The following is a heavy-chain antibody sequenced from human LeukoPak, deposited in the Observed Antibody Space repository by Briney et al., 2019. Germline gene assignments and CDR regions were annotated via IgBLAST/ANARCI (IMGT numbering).Heavy chain of an antibody. CDR2: ISGSGGST. D-gene: IGHD3-22*01. CDR1: GFTFSSYA. CDR3: AKAGSGYYYIYYFDY. Sequence: GGSLRLSCAASGFTFSSYAMSWVRQAPGKGLEWVSAISGSGGSTYYADSVKGRFTISRDNSKNTLYLQMNSLRAEDTAVYYCAKAGSGYYYIYYFDYWGQGTLVTVSS. J-gene: IGHJ4*02. V-gene: IGHV3-23*01.